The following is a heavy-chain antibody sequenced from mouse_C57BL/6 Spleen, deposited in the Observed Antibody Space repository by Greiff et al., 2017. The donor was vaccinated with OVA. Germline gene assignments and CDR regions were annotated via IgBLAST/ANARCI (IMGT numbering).Heavy chain of an antibody. Sequence: EVQGVESGGGLVRPGGSLKLSCAASGFTFSSYAMSWVRQTPEKRLEWVATISDGGSYTYYPDNVKGRFTISRDNAKNNLYLQMSHLKSEDTAMYYCARDLSYWYFDVWGTGTTVTVSS. CDR1: GFTFSSYA. CDR2: ISDGGSYT. J-gene: IGHJ1*03. V-gene: IGHV5-4*01. CDR3: ARDLSYWYFDV.